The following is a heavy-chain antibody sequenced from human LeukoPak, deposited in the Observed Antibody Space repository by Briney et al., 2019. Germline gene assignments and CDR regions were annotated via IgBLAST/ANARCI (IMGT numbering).Heavy chain of an antibody. J-gene: IGHJ4*02. CDR2: ITGNGGYT. D-gene: IGHD1-1*01. V-gene: IGHV3-23*01. Sequence: GGSLRLSCAASGFTFSSYAMNWVRQAPGKGLEWVSGITGNGGYTYYADSVKGRFTISRDNSRSTLYLQMNSPRAEDTAIYYCAKGTLQPFDYWGQGTLVTVSS. CDR3: AKGTLQPFDY. CDR1: GFTFSSYA.